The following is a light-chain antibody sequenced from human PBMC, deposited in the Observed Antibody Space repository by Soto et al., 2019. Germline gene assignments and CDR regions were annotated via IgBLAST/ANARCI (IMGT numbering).Light chain of an antibody. CDR3: QQYYTTPLT. CDR1: QIFLFTSNNNNY. J-gene: IGKJ4*01. V-gene: IGKV4-1*01. Sequence: DIVMTHSPDSLSVSLGERATIKCNSIQIFLFTSNNNNYFGWVQQKPRQPPKLLLSWASTRESGVPDRFSGSGSGTDFTLTISSLQAEGVAVYYCQQYYTTPLTFGGGTKVDIK. CDR2: WAS.